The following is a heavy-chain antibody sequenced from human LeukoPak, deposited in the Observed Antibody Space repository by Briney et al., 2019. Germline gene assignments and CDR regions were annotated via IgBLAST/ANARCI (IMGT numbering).Heavy chain of an antibody. D-gene: IGHD3-22*01. V-gene: IGHV1-2*02. CDR2: INPNSGGT. CDR3: ARFTSGYYGYFDY. J-gene: IGHJ4*02. Sequence: GASVKVSCKASGYIFSDHPMNWVRQAPGQGLEWMGWINPNSGGTNYAQKYQGRVTMTRDTSISTAYMELSRLRSDDTAVYYCARFTSGYYGYFDYWGQGTLVTVSS. CDR1: GYIFSDHP.